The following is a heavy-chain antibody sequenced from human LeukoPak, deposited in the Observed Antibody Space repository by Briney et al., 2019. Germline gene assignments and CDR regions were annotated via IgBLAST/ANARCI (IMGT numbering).Heavy chain of an antibody. V-gene: IGHV4-34*01. CDR2: INHSGST. J-gene: IGHJ4*02. Sequence: SETLSITCAVYGGSFSGYYWSWIRQPPGKGLEWIGEINHSGSTNYNPSLKSRVTISVDTSKNQFSLKLSSVTAADTAVYYCGGNYYDSSGHRGVFDYWGQGTLVTVSS. CDR1: GGSFSGYY. CDR3: GGNYYDSSGHRGVFDY. D-gene: IGHD3-22*01.